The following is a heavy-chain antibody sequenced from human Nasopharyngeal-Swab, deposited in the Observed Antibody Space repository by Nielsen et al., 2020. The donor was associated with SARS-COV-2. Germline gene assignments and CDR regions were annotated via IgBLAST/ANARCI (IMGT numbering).Heavy chain of an antibody. Sequence: SETLSLTCTVSGGSISSSSYYWGWIRQHPGKGLEWIGYIYYSGSTYYNPSLKSRVTISVDTSKNQFSLKLSSVTAADTAVYYCARANRSGIFGVVLNFDYWGQGTLVTVSS. J-gene: IGHJ4*02. D-gene: IGHD3-3*01. CDR3: ARANRSGIFGVVLNFDY. CDR1: GGSISSSSYY. V-gene: IGHV4-31*03. CDR2: IYYSGST.